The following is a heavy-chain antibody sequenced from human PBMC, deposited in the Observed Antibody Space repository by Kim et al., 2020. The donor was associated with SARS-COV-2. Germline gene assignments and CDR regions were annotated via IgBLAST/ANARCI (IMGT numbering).Heavy chain of an antibody. Sequence: SETLSLTCTVSGGSISSYYWSWIRQPPGKGLEWIGYIYYSGSTNYNPSLKSRVTISVDTSKNQFSLKLSSVTAADTAVYYCARDGVTRGYYDSSGYCAFDIWGQGTMVTVSS. V-gene: IGHV4-59*01. CDR2: IYYSGST. CDR1: GGSISSYY. D-gene: IGHD3-22*01. J-gene: IGHJ3*02. CDR3: ARDGVTRGYYDSSGYCAFDI.